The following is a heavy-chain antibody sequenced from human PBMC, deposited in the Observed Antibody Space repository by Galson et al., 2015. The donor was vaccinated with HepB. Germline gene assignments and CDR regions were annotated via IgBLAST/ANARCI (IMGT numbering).Heavy chain of an antibody. Sequence: SLRLSCAASGFTFSNAWMSWVRQAPGKGLEWVGRIKSKTDGGTTDYAAPVKGRFTISRDDSKNTLYLQMNSLKTEDTAVYYCTTADRAIFGVVIIYYSYMDVWGKGTTVTVSS. CDR2: IKSKTDGGTT. CDR3: TTADRAIFGVVIIYYSYMDV. J-gene: IGHJ6*03. D-gene: IGHD3-3*01. CDR1: GFTFSNAW. V-gene: IGHV3-15*01.